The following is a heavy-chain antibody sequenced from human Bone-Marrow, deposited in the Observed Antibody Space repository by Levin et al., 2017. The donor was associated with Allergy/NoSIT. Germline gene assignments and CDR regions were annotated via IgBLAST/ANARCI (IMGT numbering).Heavy chain of an antibody. CDR2: ISYDGSNK. CDR1: GFTFSSYG. V-gene: IGHV3-30*18. J-gene: IGHJ4*02. Sequence: GGSLRLSCAASGFTFSSYGMHWVRQAPGKGLEWVAVISYDGSNKYYADSVKGRFTISRDNSKNTLYLQMNSLRAEDTAVYYCAKTLGEKYCSGGSCPSYWGQGTLVTVSS. D-gene: IGHD2-15*01. CDR3: AKTLGEKYCSGGSCPSY.